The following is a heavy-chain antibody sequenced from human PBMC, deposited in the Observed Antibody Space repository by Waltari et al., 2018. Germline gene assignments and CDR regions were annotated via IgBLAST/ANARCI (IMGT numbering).Heavy chain of an antibody. CDR2: IYPGGRP. V-gene: IGHV4-4*02. D-gene: IGHD2-2*01. Sequence: QVQLQESGPGLVKPSGTLSLTCAVSGGSISSSNWWSWVRQPPGKGLEWIGEIYPGGRPHYNPSLTMRFTISVDKSKTQFSLNLISVTAADTAVYYCARKYCSSTSCYAPSFDYWGQGTLVTVSS. J-gene: IGHJ4*02. CDR3: ARKYCSSTSCYAPSFDY. CDR1: GGSISSSNW.